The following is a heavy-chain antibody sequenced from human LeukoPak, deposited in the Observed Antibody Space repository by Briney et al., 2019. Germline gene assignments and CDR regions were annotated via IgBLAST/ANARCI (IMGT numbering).Heavy chain of an antibody. J-gene: IGHJ6*03. CDR1: GGTFGSYA. CDR2: IIPIFGTA. D-gene: IGHD3-3*01. Sequence: GASVKVSCKASGGTFGSYAISWVRQAPGQGLEWMGGIIPIFGTANYAQKFQGRVTITTGESTSTAYMELSSLRPEDTAVYYCARVRFLEWPRPPFYMDVWGKGTTVTVSS. CDR3: ARVRFLEWPRPPFYMDV. V-gene: IGHV1-69*05.